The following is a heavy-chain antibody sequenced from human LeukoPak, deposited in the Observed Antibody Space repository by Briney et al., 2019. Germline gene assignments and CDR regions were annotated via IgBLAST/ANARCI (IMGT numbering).Heavy chain of an antibody. CDR1: GYTLTELS. CDR2: FDPEDGET. Sequence: ASVKVSCKVSGYTLTELSMHWVRQAPGKGLEWMGGFDPEDGETIYAQKFQGRVTMTEDTSTDTAYMELRNPRSDDTAVYYCARDLWNFYDDSGYNRDFDSWGQGTLVTVSS. D-gene: IGHD3-22*01. V-gene: IGHV1-24*01. CDR3: ARDLWNFYDDSGYNRDFDS. J-gene: IGHJ5*01.